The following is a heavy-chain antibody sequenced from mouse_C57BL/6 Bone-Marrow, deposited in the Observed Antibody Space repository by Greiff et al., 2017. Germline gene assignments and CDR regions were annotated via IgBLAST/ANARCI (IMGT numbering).Heavy chain of an antibody. CDR1: GFTFNTYA. D-gene: IGHD2-5*01. CDR2: IRSKSSNYAT. V-gene: IGHV10-3*01. J-gene: IGHJ3*01. Sequence: EVKLVESGGGLVQPKGSLKLSCAASGFTFNTYAMHWVRQAPGKGLEWVARIRSKSSNYATYYADSVKDRFTISRDDSQSILYLQMNTLKTADTAMYYCVRGEAPYNSRAWFAYWGQGTLVTVSA. CDR3: VRGEAPYNSRAWFAY.